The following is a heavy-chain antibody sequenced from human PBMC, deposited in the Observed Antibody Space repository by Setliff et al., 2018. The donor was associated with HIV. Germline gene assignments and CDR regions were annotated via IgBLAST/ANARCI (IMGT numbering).Heavy chain of an antibody. D-gene: IGHD1-26*01. CDR2: IYTSGNT. Sequence: SETLSLTCTVPGGSISSHYRSWIRQPAGKGLEWIGRIYTSGNTNYNPSLKSRVTMSVDTSKNQFSLKLSSVTAADTAVYYCARDSELGLNYHYGMDVWGQGTTVTVSS. V-gene: IGHV4-4*07. CDR1: GGSISSHY. CDR3: ARDSELGLNYHYGMDV. J-gene: IGHJ6*02.